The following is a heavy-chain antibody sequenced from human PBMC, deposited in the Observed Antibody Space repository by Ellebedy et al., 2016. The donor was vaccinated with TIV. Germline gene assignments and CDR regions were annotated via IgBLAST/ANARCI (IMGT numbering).Heavy chain of an antibody. CDR3: TTSLAKLWFGELRGAFDI. CDR2: IKSKTDGGTT. J-gene: IGHJ3*02. Sequence: GESLKISXAASGFTFSSYAMSWVRQAPGKGLEWVGRIKSKTDGGTTDYAAPVKGRFTISRDDSKNTLYLQMNSLKTEDTAVYYCTTSLAKLWFGELRGAFDIWGQGTMVTVSS. CDR1: GFTFSSYA. D-gene: IGHD3-10*01. V-gene: IGHV3-15*01.